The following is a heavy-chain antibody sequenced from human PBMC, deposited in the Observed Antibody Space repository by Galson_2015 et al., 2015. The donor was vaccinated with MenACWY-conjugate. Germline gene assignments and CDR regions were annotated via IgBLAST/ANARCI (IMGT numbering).Heavy chain of an antibody. CDR2: INPGGSST. D-gene: IGHD1-26*01. Sequence: SLRLSCAASGFIFNTYWMHWVRQAPGKGLVWVSRINPGGSSTTYYADSVKGRFTISRDNSKNTAYLQMNSLRAEDTAMCYCFAINSGIDYWGQGTLVTVSS. CDR3: FAINSGIDY. CDR1: GFIFNTYW. J-gene: IGHJ4*02. V-gene: IGHV3-74*03.